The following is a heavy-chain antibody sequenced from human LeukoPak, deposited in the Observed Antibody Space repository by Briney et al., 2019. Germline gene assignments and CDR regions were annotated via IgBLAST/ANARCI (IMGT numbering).Heavy chain of an antibody. CDR3: ARNYGSGSFYSSYFDY. CDR1: GGSFSASY. CDR2: INPSGYT. J-gene: IGHJ4*02. Sequence: SETLSLTCAVFGGSFSASYWSWIRQPPGKGLEWIGEINPSGYTNYKPSLKGRVTISLDTSKNQFSLRLSSVTAADTAVYYCARNYGSGSFYSSYFDYWGQGTLVTVSA. V-gene: IGHV4-34*01. D-gene: IGHD3-10*01.